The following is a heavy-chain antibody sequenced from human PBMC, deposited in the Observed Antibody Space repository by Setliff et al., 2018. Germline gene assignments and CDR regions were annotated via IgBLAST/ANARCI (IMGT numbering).Heavy chain of an antibody. CDR3: ARARWWPLLDYYMDV. D-gene: IGHD2-8*02. CDR2: INAYNGNT. V-gene: IGHV1-18*01. CDR1: GYTFTSYA. J-gene: IGHJ6*03. Sequence: GASVKVSCKASGYTFTSYAMHWVRQAPGQRLEWMGWINAYNGNTNYAQRFQGRVTMTTDTSTSTAYMELRSLRSDDTAVYYCARARWWPLLDYYMDVWGKGTTVTVS.